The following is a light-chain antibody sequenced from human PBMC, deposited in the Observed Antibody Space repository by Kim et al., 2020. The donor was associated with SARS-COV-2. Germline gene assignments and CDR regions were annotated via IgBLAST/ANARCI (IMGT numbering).Light chain of an antibody. J-gene: IGKJ4*01. CDR2: KAS. CDR1: QGISSW. Sequence: ASVGDRVTITCRASQGISSWVAWYQQKPGKAPKFLIYKASFLETGVPSRFSGSESGTEFTLTINSLQPDDFATYYCQQYNFYPLTFGGGTKVDIK. CDR3: QQYNFYPLT. V-gene: IGKV1-5*03.